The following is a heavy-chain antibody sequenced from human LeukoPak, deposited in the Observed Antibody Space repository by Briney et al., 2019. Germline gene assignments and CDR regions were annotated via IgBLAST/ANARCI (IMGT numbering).Heavy chain of an antibody. D-gene: IGHD3-22*01. J-gene: IGHJ4*02. Sequence: SVKVSCKASGGTFSSYAISWVRQAPGQGLEWMGRIIPILGIANYAQEFQGRVTITADKSTSTAYMELSSLRSEDTAVYYCASYDSSGYYIDYWGQGTLVTVSS. CDR3: ASYDSSGYYIDY. CDR1: GGTFSSYA. V-gene: IGHV1-69*04. CDR2: IIPILGIA.